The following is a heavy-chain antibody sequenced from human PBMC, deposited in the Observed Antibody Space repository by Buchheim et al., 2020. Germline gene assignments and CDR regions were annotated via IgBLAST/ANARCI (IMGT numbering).Heavy chain of an antibody. V-gene: IGHV3-11*06. D-gene: IGHD3-10*01. Sequence: QVQLVESGGGLVKPGGSLRLSCAASGFSFSDYYMSWIRQAPGKGLELISYISSSSSSTNYADSVKGRFTISRDNAKKSLYLQMNSLRVEDTAVYYCARAPYGSGSYYVAYYFDSWGQGTL. J-gene: IGHJ4*02. CDR1: GFSFSDYY. CDR2: ISSSSSST. CDR3: ARAPYGSGSYYVAYYFDS.